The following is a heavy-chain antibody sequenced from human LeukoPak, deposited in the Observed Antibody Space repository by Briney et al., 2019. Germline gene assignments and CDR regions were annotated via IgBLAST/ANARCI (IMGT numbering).Heavy chain of an antibody. D-gene: IGHD6-6*01. CDR3: ARYSSSSDFSFDY. V-gene: IGHV1-2*02. CDR1: GYTFTGYY. Sequence: GASVRVSCKASGYTFTGYYMHWVRQAPGRGLEWMGWINPNSGGTNYAQKFQGRVTMTRDTSISTAYMELSRLRSDDTAVYYCARYSSSSDFSFDYWGQGTLVTVSS. CDR2: INPNSGGT. J-gene: IGHJ4*02.